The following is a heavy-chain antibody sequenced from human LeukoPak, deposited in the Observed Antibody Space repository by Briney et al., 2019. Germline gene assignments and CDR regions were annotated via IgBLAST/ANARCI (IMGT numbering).Heavy chain of an antibody. J-gene: IGHJ4*02. Sequence: PETLSLTCTVSGYSISSGYYWGWIRQPPGKGLEWIGSIYHSGSTYYNPSLKSRVTISVDTSKNQFSLKLSSVTAADTAVYYCARGGTTVVTQTIDYWGQGTLVTVSS. CDR3: ARGGTTVVTQTIDY. CDR2: IYHSGST. V-gene: IGHV4-38-2*02. CDR1: GYSISSGYY. D-gene: IGHD4-23*01.